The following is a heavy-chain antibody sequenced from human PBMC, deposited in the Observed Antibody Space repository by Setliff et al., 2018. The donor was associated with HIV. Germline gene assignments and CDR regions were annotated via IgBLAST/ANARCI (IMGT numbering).Heavy chain of an antibody. Sequence: PPETLSLTCAVYGRSLSGYYWSWIRQPPGKGLEWIGEINQSGSTNYNPSLKSRVTISVDTSKNQFSLKLSSVTAADTAVYYCARGVNPTYYDFWSGNYMRKYYYYYMDVWGKGTTVTVSS. V-gene: IGHV4-34*01. CDR2: INQSGST. CDR1: GRSLSGYY. J-gene: IGHJ6*03. CDR3: ARGVNPTYYDFWSGNYMRKYYYYYMDV. D-gene: IGHD3-3*01.